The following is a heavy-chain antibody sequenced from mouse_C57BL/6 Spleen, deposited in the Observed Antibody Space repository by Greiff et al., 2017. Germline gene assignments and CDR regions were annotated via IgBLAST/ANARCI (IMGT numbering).Heavy chain of an antibody. J-gene: IGHJ4*01. CDR3: ARFGFITTAMDY. D-gene: IGHD1-1*01. CDR1: GYTFTSYW. CDR2: INPSNGGT. V-gene: IGHV1-53*01. Sequence: VKLQQPGTELVKPGASVKLSCKASGYTFTSYWMHWVKQRPGQGLEWIGNINPSNGGTNYNEKFKSKATLTVDKSSSTAYMQLSSLTSEDSAVYYCARFGFITTAMDYWGQGTSVTVSS.